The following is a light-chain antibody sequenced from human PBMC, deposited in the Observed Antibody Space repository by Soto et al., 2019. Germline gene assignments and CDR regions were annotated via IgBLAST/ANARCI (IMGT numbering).Light chain of an antibody. J-gene: IGKJ5*01. V-gene: IGKV3D-15*01. Sequence: EIVLTQSPGTLSLSPGERATLSCGAGQSVSSSLAWYQQKPGQAPRLLIYGASTRATGIPDRFSGSGSGTDFTLTISSLQPDDFATYYCQQYNSYSITFGQGTRLEIK. CDR3: QQYNSYSIT. CDR2: GAS. CDR1: QSVSSS.